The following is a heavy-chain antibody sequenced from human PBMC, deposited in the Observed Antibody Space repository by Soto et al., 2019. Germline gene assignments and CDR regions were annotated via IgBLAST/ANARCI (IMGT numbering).Heavy chain of an antibody. V-gene: IGHV3-30-3*01. CDR1: GFTFSSYA. J-gene: IGHJ2*01. CDR3: ARDPLWGTAMVLWYFDL. Sequence: GGSLRLSCAASGFTFSSYAMHWVRQAPGKGLEWVAVISYDGSTKFYADSVKGRFTISRDNSKNTLFLQMNSLRAEDTAVYYCARDPLWGTAMVLWYFDLWGRGTLVTVSS. CDR2: ISYDGSTK. D-gene: IGHD5-18*01.